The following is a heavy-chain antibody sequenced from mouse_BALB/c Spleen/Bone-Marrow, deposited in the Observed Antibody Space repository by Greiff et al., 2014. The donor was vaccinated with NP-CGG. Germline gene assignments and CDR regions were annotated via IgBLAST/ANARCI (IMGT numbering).Heavy chain of an antibody. CDR2: INSDGGGT. J-gene: IGHJ3*01. D-gene: IGHD4-1*01. CDR3: ARDRGLGHPFPY. V-gene: IGHV5-6-3*01. CDR1: GFTFSTFG. Sequence: EVKVVESGGGLVQPGGSLKLSCAASGFTFSTFGMSWVRQTPDMRLELVATINSDGGGTYYPDSVKGRFTISRDNAKNTLYLQMSSLKSEDTAMYYCARDRGLGHPFPYWGQGTLVTVSA.